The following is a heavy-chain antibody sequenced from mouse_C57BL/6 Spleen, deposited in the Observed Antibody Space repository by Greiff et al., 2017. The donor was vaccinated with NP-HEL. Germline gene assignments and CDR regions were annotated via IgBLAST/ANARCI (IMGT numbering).Heavy chain of an antibody. CDR2: IYPGDGDT. CDR3: ARFTTVVPYYAMDY. Sequence: VQLQQSGPELVKPGASVKISCKASGYAFSSYWMNWVKQRPGKGLEWIGRIYPGDGDTNYNGKFKGKATLTADKSSSTAYMQLSSLTSEDSAVYFCARFTTVVPYYAMDYWGQGTSVTVSS. CDR1: GYAFSSYW. D-gene: IGHD1-1*01. V-gene: IGHV1-82*01. J-gene: IGHJ4*01.